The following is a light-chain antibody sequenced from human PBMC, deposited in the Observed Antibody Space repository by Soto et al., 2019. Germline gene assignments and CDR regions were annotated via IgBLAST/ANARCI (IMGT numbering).Light chain of an antibody. Sequence: DIQMTQSPSTLSASVGYRVTITCRASQSISSWLAWYQQKPGKAPKLLIYKSSSLESGVPSRFSGSGSGTEFTLTISSLQPDDSATYYCQQYNSYSYTFGQGTKLGIK. J-gene: IGKJ2*01. CDR3: QQYNSYSYT. CDR2: KSS. CDR1: QSISSW. V-gene: IGKV1-5*03.